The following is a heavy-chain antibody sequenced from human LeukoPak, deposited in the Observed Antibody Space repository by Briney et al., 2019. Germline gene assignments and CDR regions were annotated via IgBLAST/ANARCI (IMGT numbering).Heavy chain of an antibody. D-gene: IGHD6-19*01. V-gene: IGHV1-2*02. CDR1: GYTFTGYY. CDR2: INPYSGAT. J-gene: IGHJ4*02. CDR3: ARDKADRGTGWYLSDY. Sequence: GASVKVSCKASGYTFTGYYMHWVRQAPGQGLEWMGWINPYSGATNYAQNFQGRVTMTRDTSISTAYIELSRLRSDDTAVYYCARDKADRGTGWYLSDYWGQGTLVTVSS.